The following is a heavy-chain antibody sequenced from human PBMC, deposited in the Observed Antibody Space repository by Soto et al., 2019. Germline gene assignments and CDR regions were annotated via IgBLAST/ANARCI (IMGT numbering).Heavy chain of an antibody. Sequence: ASVKVSCKASGYIFSSYDINWVRQATGQGFEWLGSMNPKTGDTHYVQKLQGRLTMTRDTAISTAYVELSSLRPDDTAVYYCARGPRTNFNPYYWGQGTLVTASS. D-gene: IGHD2-8*01. J-gene: IGHJ4*02. CDR1: GYIFSSYD. CDR2: MNPKTGDT. V-gene: IGHV1-8*01. CDR3: ARGPRTNFNPYY.